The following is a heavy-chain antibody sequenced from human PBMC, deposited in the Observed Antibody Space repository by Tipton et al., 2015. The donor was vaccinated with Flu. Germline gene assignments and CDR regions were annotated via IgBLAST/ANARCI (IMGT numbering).Heavy chain of an antibody. CDR3: ARYRSSGWYNWFDP. V-gene: IGHV4-34*01. J-gene: IGHJ5*02. D-gene: IGHD6-19*01. Sequence: LRLSCAVYGGSFSGYYWSWIRQPPGKGLEWIGEINHSGSTNYNPSLKSRVTISVDTSKNQFSLKLSSVTAADTAVYYCARYRSSGWYNWFDPWGQGTLVTVSS. CDR1: GGSFSGYY. CDR2: INHSGST.